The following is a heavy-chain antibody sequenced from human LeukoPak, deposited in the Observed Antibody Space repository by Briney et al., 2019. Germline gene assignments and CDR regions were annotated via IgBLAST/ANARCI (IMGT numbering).Heavy chain of an antibody. CDR1: AFTFSSYA. V-gene: IGHV3-23*01. CDR3: AKASGYSFGHFDY. Sequence: GGSLRLSCAASAFTFSSYAMSWVRQAPGKGLEWVSAISGSGGSTYYADSVKGRFTISRDNSKNTLYLQMNDLRAEDMALYYCAKASGYSFGHFDYWGQGTLVTVSS. D-gene: IGHD5-18*01. J-gene: IGHJ4*02. CDR2: ISGSGGST.